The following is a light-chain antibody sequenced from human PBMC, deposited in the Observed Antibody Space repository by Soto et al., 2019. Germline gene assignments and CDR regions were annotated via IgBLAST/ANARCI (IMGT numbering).Light chain of an antibody. CDR3: QQYGSSPRVT. CDR2: GAS. Sequence: EIVLTQSPGTLSLSPGERATLSCRASQSVSSSYLAWYQQKPGQAPRLLIYGASSRATGIPDRFSSSGSGTDFTLTISRLEPEDFAVYYCQQYGSSPRVTFGGGTKVDIK. CDR1: QSVSSSY. V-gene: IGKV3-20*01. J-gene: IGKJ4*01.